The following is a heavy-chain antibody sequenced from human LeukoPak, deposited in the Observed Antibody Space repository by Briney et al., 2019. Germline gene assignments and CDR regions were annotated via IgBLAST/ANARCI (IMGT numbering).Heavy chain of an antibody. D-gene: IGHD6-19*01. V-gene: IGHV3-33*01. CDR1: GFTFSSYG. Sequence: GVSLRLSCAASGFTFSSYGMHWVRQAPGKGLEWVAVMWYDGSNKYYADSVKGRFTISRDNSKNTLYLQMDSLRVEDTAVYYCARDPGVRWLVGFDYWGQGTLVTVSS. J-gene: IGHJ4*02. CDR2: MWYDGSNK. CDR3: ARDPGVRWLVGFDY.